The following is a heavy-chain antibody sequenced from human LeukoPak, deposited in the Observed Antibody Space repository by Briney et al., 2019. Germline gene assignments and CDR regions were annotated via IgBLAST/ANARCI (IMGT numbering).Heavy chain of an antibody. J-gene: IGHJ4*02. V-gene: IGHV3-7*01. CDR3: ARGRGNSSSWYFDY. CDR2: IKHDGSEK. Sequence: RPGGSLRLSCAASRFTFSSYWMSWVRQAPGKGLEWVANIKHDGSEKYSVDSVKGRFTISRGNAKNSLYLQMNSLRAEDTAVYYCARGRGNSSSWYFDYWGQGTLATVSS. D-gene: IGHD6-13*01. CDR1: RFTFSSYW.